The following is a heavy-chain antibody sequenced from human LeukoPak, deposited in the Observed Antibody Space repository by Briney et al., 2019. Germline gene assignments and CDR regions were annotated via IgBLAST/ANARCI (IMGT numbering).Heavy chain of an antibody. CDR1: GFTFSSYW. V-gene: IGHV3-7*01. D-gene: IGHD3-3*01. Sequence: GGSLRLSCAASGFTFSSYWMSWVRQAPGKGLEWVANIKQDGSEKYYVDSVKGRFTISRDNAKNSLYLQMNSLRAEDTAVYYCARVLYDFWSGYYGEGFDYWGQGTLVTVSS. CDR2: IKQDGSEK. CDR3: ARVLYDFWSGYYGEGFDY. J-gene: IGHJ4*02.